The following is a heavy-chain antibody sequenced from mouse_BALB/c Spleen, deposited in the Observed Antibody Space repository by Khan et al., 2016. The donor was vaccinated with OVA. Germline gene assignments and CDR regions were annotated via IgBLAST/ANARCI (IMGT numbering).Heavy chain of an antibody. CDR3: ARSYGSWAMDY. V-gene: IGHV3-8*02. CDR1: GDSITSGL. J-gene: IGHJ4*01. CDR2: ITYSGNT. D-gene: IGHD1-1*01. Sequence: EVELVESGPSLVKPSQTLSLTCSVTGDSITSGLLNWIQKFPGNKFEYLGYITYSGNTYYNPSLKSRISITRDTSKSQYYLQLKSVTTEDTATYYCARSYGSWAMDYWGQGTSVTVSS.